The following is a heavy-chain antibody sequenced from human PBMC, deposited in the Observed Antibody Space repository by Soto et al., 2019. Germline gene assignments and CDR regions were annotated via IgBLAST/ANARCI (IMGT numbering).Heavy chain of an antibody. CDR2: ISGRGTTT. D-gene: IGHD3-16*01. V-gene: IGHV3-23*01. Sequence: EVQLLQSGGGLVQPGGSLRLPCAASGFSFSVYAMSWVRQAPGKGLESVSSISGRGTTTSYADSVKGRFTISRDNSKNTMYLKMNSLSVEYTAVYYCAQCLYGGNDYWGQGTLVTVSP. CDR3: AQCLYGGNDY. CDR1: GFSFSVYA. J-gene: IGHJ4*02.